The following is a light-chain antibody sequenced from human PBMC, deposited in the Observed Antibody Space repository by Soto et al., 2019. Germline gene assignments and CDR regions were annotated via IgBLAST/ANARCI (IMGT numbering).Light chain of an antibody. V-gene: IGKV3-20*01. CDR2: DAS. CDR3: QQYGSSPRT. J-gene: IGKJ2*01. Sequence: EIVWTQSPGTLSLSPGERATLSCRASQSVRSNHLAWYQQKPGQAPRLLIYDASSRATGIPDRFSGSGSGTDFTLTISRLEPEDFAVYYCQQYGSSPRTFGRGTKLEI. CDR1: QSVRSNH.